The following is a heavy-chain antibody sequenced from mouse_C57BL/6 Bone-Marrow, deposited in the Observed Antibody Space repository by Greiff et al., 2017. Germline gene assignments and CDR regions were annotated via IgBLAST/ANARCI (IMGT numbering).Heavy chain of an antibody. CDR2: IHPNSGST. D-gene: IGHD1-1*01. J-gene: IGHJ4*01. Sequence: VQLQQPGAELVKPGASVKLSCKASGYTFTSYWMHWVKQRPGQGLEWIGMIHPNSGSTNYNEKFKSKDTLTVDKSSSTAYMQLSSLTSEASAVYYCARIYGSPYYYAMDYWGQGTSVTVSS. CDR3: ARIYGSPYYYAMDY. V-gene: IGHV1-64*01. CDR1: GYTFTSYW.